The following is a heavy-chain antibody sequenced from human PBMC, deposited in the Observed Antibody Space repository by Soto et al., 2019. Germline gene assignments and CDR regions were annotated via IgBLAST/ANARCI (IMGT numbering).Heavy chain of an antibody. V-gene: IGHV1-69*06. CDR2: IIPIFGTS. Sequence: QVQLVQSGAEVKKPGSSVKVSCKASGGTFKSYAISWVRQAPGQGFEWMGGIIPIFGTSNYAQKFQGRVTITADKSANTAYMELSSLRAEDTAGYYCARSRYYYGSGSYYNGDYWGQGTLVTVSS. J-gene: IGHJ4*02. CDR3: ARSRYYYGSGSYYNGDY. CDR1: GGTFKSYA. D-gene: IGHD3-10*01.